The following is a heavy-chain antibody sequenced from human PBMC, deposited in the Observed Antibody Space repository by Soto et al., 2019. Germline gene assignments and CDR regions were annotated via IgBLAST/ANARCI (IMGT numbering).Heavy chain of an antibody. D-gene: IGHD2-2*01. Sequence: GESLKISCKGSGYSFTSYWIGWVRQMPGKGLEWMGIICPGDSDTRYSPSFQGQVTISADKSISTAYLQWSSLKASDTAMYYCARGAGDIVVVPAAYYYYYGMDVWGQGTTVTVSS. CDR2: ICPGDSDT. CDR3: ARGAGDIVVVPAAYYYYYGMDV. CDR1: GYSFTSYW. V-gene: IGHV5-51*01. J-gene: IGHJ6*02.